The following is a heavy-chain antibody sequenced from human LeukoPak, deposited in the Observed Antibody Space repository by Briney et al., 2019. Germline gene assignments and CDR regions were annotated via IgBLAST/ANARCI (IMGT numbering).Heavy chain of an antibody. D-gene: IGHD6-25*01. CDR2: VHLDGRT. Sequence: SETLSLTCGASGGSVSSTNWWTWIRQPPGKGLEWIGEVHLDGRTNFNPSLKSRLTMSVDLSENHVSLKLTSVTAADTVVYYCAREGGFYRPLDYSGQGTLVTVSS. V-gene: IGHV4-4*02. J-gene: IGHJ4*02. CDR3: AREGGFYRPLDY. CDR1: GGSVSSTNW.